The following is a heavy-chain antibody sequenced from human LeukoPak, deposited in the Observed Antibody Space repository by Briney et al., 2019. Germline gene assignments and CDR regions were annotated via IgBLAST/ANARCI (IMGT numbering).Heavy chain of an antibody. V-gene: IGHV1-46*01. D-gene: IGHD6-13*01. CDR2: INPSGGST. CDR3: ARDSSVAYSSSWYDY. Sequence: ASLNVSSKASGYTFTSYYMHWVRQATGTGLEWMGIINPSGGSTSYAQKFQGRVTMTRDTSTSTAYMELRSLRSDDTAVYYCARDSSVAYSSSWYDYWGQGTLVTVSS. J-gene: IGHJ4*02. CDR1: GYTFTSYY.